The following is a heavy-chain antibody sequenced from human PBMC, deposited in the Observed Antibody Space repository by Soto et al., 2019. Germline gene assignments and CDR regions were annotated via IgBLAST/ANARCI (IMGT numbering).Heavy chain of an antibody. J-gene: IGHJ6*02. CDR3: GAYGSGYFPYYHYGMDV. Sequence: DVQLVESGGGLVQPGGSLRLSCAASEFTVSSNYMTCVRQAPGKGLEWVSVISSGGSTSYADSVKGRFTISRDKSKNTLYLQMNGLRAEDTAVYYCGAYGSGYFPYYHYGMDVWGQGTTVIVSS. D-gene: IGHD6-19*01. CDR1: EFTVSSNY. V-gene: IGHV3-66*01. CDR2: ISSGGST.